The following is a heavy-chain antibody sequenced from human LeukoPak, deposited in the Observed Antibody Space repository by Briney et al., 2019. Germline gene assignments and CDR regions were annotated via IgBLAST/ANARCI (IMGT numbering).Heavy chain of an antibody. CDR2: ISWDGGST. J-gene: IGHJ6*02. CDR1: GFTFDDYT. Sequence: GGSLRLSCAASGFTFDDYTMHWVRQAPGKGLEWVSLISWDGGSTYYADSVKGRFTISRDNSKNSLYLQTNSLRTEDTALYYCAKDLSYYYYGMDVWGQGTTVTVSS. CDR3: AKDLSYYYYGMDV. V-gene: IGHV3-43*01.